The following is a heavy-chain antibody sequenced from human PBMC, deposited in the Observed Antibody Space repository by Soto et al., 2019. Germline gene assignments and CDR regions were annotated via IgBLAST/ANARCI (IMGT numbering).Heavy chain of an antibody. CDR1: GYTSASYG. CDR2: ISAYNGNT. CDR3: ARDGDRGAAAVY. D-gene: IGHD6-13*01. J-gene: IGHJ4*02. Sequence: QVQLVQSGAEVKNPGASVKVSCKASGYTSASYGISWVRQPPGQGLEWMGWISAYNGNTNYAQKLQGRVTMTTDTVTSTAYRELRSLRSDDTVMYYCARDGDRGAAAVYWGQGTLVTVSS. V-gene: IGHV1-18*01.